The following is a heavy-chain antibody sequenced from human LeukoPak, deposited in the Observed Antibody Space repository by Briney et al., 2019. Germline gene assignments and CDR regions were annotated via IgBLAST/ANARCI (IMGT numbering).Heavy chain of an antibody. D-gene: IGHD3-3*01. CDR2: ISDSGGST. CDR3: ARDEADFWSGHNY. CDR1: GFTFSSYA. Sequence: GGSLRLSCTASGFTFSSYAMSWVRQAPGKGLEWVADISDSGGSTYYADSVKGRFTISRDNSKNTLYLQMNSLRAEDTAVYYCARDEADFWSGHNYWGQGALVTVSS. J-gene: IGHJ4*02. V-gene: IGHV3-23*01.